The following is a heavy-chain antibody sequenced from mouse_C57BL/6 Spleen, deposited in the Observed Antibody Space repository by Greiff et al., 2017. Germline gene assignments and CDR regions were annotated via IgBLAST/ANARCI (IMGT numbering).Heavy chain of an antibody. V-gene: IGHV5-6*02. CDR1: GFTFSSYG. D-gene: IGHD1-1*01. CDR2: ISSGGSYT. Sequence: DVMLVESGGDLVKPGGSLKLSCAASGFTFSSYGMSWVRQTPDQRLEWVATISSGGSYTYYPDSVKGRFTISRDNAKNTLYLQMSSLKSEDTAMYDCAREGGSREFDYWGQGTTLTVSS. CDR3: AREGGSREFDY. J-gene: IGHJ2*01.